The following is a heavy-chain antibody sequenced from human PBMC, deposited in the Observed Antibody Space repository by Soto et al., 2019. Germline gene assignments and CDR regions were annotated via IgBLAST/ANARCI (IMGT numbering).Heavy chain of an antibody. CDR1: VGSNSGVAYY. J-gene: IGHJ6*03. CDR2: IYYSGST. Sequence: PAETLSHPCTVSVGSNSGVAYYWSWIRRHPGKGLEWIGYIYYSGSTYYNPSLKSRVTISVDTSKNQFSLKLSSVTAADTAVYYCARAPKFSTPIYYMDVWGKGTTVTVS. D-gene: IGHD3-9*01. CDR3: ARAPKFSTPIYYMDV. V-gene: IGHV4-31*03.